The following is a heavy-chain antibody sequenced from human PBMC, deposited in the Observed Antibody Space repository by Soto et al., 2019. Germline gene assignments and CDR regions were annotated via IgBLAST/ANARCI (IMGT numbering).Heavy chain of an antibody. Sequence: QVQLVQSGAEVKKPGSSVKVSYKASGGTFSSYAISWVRQAPGQGLEWMGGIIPIFGTANYAQKFQGRVTITADEYTSTAYMERSSLRSEDTAVYYCAREYQECVYYDSSGYTDAFDIWGQGTMVTVSS. CDR3: AREYQECVYYDSSGYTDAFDI. D-gene: IGHD3-22*01. J-gene: IGHJ3*02. CDR2: IIPIFGTA. V-gene: IGHV1-69*01. CDR1: GGTFSSYA.